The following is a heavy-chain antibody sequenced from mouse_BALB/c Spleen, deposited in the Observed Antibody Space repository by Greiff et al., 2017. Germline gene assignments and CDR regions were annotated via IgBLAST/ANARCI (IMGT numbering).Heavy chain of an antibody. CDR3: ARSQTGYWYFDV. CDR1: GFNIKDTY. Sequence: EVQLVESGAELVKPGASVKLSCTASGFNIKDTYMHWVKQRPEQGLEWIGRIDPANGNTKYDPKFQGKATITADTSSNTAYLQLSSLTSEDTAVYYCARSQTGYWYFDVWGAGTTVTVSS. CDR2: IDPANGNT. J-gene: IGHJ1*01. D-gene: IGHD4-1*01. V-gene: IGHV14-3*02.